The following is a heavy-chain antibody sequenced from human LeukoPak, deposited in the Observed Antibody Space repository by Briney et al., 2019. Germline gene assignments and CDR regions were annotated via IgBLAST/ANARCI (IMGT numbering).Heavy chain of an antibody. J-gene: IGHJ4*02. Sequence: PGGSLRLSCAASGFTFSSYAMHWVRQAPGQRLEWMGWINAGNGNTRYSQKFQGRVTITRDTSASTAYMELSSLRSEDTAVYYCARSPTNNYYGSGNYYFDYWGQGTLVTVSS. D-gene: IGHD3-10*01. CDR2: INAGNGNT. CDR3: ARSPTNNYYGSGNYYFDY. CDR1: GFTFSSYA. V-gene: IGHV1-3*01.